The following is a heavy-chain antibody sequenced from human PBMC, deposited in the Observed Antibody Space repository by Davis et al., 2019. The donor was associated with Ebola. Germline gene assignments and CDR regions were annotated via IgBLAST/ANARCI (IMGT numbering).Heavy chain of an antibody. CDR3: ARGRLLWFGELFP. D-gene: IGHD3-10*01. CDR1: GGSFSGYY. Sequence: SETLSLTCAVYGGSFSGYYWSWIRQPPGKGLEWIGEINHSGSTNYNPSLKSRVTISVDTSKNQFSLELSSVTAADTAVYYCARGRLLWFGELFPWGQGTLVTVSS. CDR2: INHSGST. J-gene: IGHJ5*02. V-gene: IGHV4-34*01.